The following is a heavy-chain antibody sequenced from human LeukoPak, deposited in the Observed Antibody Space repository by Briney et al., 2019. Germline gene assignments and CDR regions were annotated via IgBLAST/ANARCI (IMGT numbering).Heavy chain of an antibody. CDR3: VRLSTFKVGSTAYDAFDL. CDR2: IWYDGSKT. J-gene: IGHJ3*01. Sequence: GGSLRLSCGASGFTFSRHGMHWVRQAPGKGLEWVAVIWYDGSKTYYADSVKGRFTISRDNSKNTLYLQMNSLSAEDTAVYYCVRLSTFKVGSTAYDAFDLWGLGTMVTVSS. V-gene: IGHV3-33*01. CDR1: GFTFSRHG. D-gene: IGHD1-26*01.